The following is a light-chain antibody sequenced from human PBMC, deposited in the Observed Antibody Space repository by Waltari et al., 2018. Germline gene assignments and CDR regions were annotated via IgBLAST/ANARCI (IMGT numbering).Light chain of an antibody. V-gene: IGLV2-23*02. CDR3: CSYAGSSTPVI. Sequence: QSALTQPASVSGSPGQSITISCTGTSSDVGGYTYVSWYQQHPGKAPKFIIYDVSKRPSGVSNRFSGSKSGNTASLTISGLQAEDEADYYCCSYAGSSTPVIFGGGTKLTV. J-gene: IGLJ2*01. CDR2: DVS. CDR1: SSDVGGYTY.